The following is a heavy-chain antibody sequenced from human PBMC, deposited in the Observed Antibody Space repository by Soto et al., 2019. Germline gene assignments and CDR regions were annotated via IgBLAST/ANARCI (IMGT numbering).Heavy chain of an antibody. V-gene: IGHV4-30-4*01. CDR1: GGSISSGDYY. D-gene: IGHD6-13*01. Sequence: QVQLQESGPGLVKPSQTLSLTCTVSGGSISSGDYYWSWIRKPPGKGLEWIGYLYYSGSTYYNPSLKSRVTITVDAAKNQFSRELSSVSGADTAVYYCARAYSSSWFFDYWGQGTLVTVSS. CDR2: LYYSGST. J-gene: IGHJ4*02. CDR3: ARAYSSSWFFDY.